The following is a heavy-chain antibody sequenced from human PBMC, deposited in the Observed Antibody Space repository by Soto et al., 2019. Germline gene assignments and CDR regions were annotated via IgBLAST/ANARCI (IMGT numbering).Heavy chain of an antibody. CDR2: VRGDNGHT. CDR3: ARDLGYCRSGTCYREWFDP. CDR1: GYTFTTHG. Sequence: QVQLVQSGAEVKKPGASVKVSCKASGYTFTTHGISWVRQVPGRGLEWMGWVRGDNGHTNYAQSLQGRVTMTTDTSTNTAYMGLRSLSSDDTAVYYCARDLGYCRSGTCYREWFDPWGQGTLVTVSS. V-gene: IGHV1-18*01. D-gene: IGHD2-15*01. J-gene: IGHJ5*02.